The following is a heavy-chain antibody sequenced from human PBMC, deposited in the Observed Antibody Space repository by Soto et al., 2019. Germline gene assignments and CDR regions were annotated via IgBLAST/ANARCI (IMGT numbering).Heavy chain of an antibody. CDR1: VFTFSSYA. J-gene: IGHJ4*02. Sequence: GSLRLSGAASVFTFSSYAMSWVRQAPGRGLEWVSIISGNGGSTYYAASVKGRFTISRDNTKNTLYLQMDSLTAEDTAVYYCAKGSEFSNSYTLDFDFWGQGALVTVSS. CDR3: AKGSEFSNSYTLDFDF. V-gene: IGHV3-23*01. D-gene: IGHD6-6*01. CDR2: ISGNGGST.